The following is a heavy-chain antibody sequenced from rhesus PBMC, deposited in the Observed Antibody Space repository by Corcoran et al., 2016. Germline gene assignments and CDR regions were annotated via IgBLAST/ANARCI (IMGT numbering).Heavy chain of an antibody. CDR2: ISTARSSI. J-gene: IGHJ6*01. Sequence: EVHLVESGGGLVQPGGSLRLSCAASGFTFSSYGMSWVHQAPGKGLEWVSSISTARSSIDDADAVKGRITISRDNAKNSLSLQMNSLRAEDTAVYYCTRDKSAAGTNGLDSWGQGVVVTVSS. D-gene: IGHD6-31*01. CDR3: TRDKSAAGTNGLDS. V-gene: IGHV3S16*01. CDR1: GFTFSSYG.